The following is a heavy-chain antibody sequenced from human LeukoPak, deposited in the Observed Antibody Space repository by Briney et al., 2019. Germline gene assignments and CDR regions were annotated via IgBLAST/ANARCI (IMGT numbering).Heavy chain of an antibody. CDR3: VRGSPGYSSSWHAY. Sequence: SGGSLRLSCAASGFMLSSTWMHWVRQAPGKGLVWVSRINSDATSTSHADSVRGRFTISRDDAKNTMYLQMNSLRAEDTAMYYCVRGSPGYSSSWHAYWGQGTLVTVSS. CDR1: GFMLSSTW. D-gene: IGHD6-13*01. J-gene: IGHJ4*02. CDR2: INSDATST. V-gene: IGHV3-74*01.